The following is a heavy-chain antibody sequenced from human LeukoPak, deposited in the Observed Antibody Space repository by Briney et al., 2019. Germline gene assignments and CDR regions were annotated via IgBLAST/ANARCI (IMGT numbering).Heavy chain of an antibody. V-gene: IGHV3-33*01. D-gene: IGHD2-15*01. CDR2: IWYDGGKK. CDR3: VRYCNGGSCYRAAFDV. Sequence: GGSLRLSCAASGFTFSDYDMYWVRQAPGKGLEWVALIWYDGGKKYYTDSVRGRFTISRDNSKNTLYLQMDSLRAEDTAVYYCVRYCNGGSCYRAAFDVWGPGTMVTVSS. J-gene: IGHJ3*01. CDR1: GFTFSDYD.